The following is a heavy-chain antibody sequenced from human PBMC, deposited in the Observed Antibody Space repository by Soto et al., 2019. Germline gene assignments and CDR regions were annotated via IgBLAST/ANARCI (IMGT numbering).Heavy chain of an antibody. V-gene: IGHV3-13*01. CDR2: IGTAGDT. D-gene: IGHD6-13*01. Sequence: GGSLRLSCAASGFTFSSYDMHWVRQATGKGLEWVSAIGTAGDTYYPGSVKGRFTISRENAKNSLYLQMNSLRAGDTAVYYCARGYGRSWTYGMDVWGQGTTVTVSS. CDR3: ARGYGRSWTYGMDV. CDR1: GFTFSSYD. J-gene: IGHJ6*02.